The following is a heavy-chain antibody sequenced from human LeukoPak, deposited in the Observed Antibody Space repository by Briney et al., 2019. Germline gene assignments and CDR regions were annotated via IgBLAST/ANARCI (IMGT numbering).Heavy chain of an antibody. J-gene: IGHJ6*03. Sequence: GGSLRLSCAASGFTFSTYGMHWVRQAPGKGLEWVAFIRYDGSNKYYADSVKGRFTISRDNSKNTLYLQMNSLRAEDTAVYYCAKCERVPAAYYYYYMDVWGKGTTVTVSS. D-gene: IGHD2-2*01. V-gene: IGHV3-30*02. CDR2: IRYDGSNK. CDR1: GFTFSTYG. CDR3: AKCERVPAAYYYYYMDV.